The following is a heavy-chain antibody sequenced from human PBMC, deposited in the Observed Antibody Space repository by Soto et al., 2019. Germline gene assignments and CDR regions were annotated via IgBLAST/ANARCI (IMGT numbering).Heavy chain of an antibody. Sequence: KTSETLSLTCTVSGGSISSYYWSWIRQPPGKGLEWIGYIYYSGSTNYNPSLKSRVTISVDTSKNQFSLKLSSVTAADTAVYYCARVLSSSADWCDPWGQGTMGTVS. CDR1: GGSISSYY. CDR2: IYYSGST. CDR3: ARVLSSSADWCDP. V-gene: IGHV4-59*01. D-gene: IGHD6-13*01. J-gene: IGHJ5*02.